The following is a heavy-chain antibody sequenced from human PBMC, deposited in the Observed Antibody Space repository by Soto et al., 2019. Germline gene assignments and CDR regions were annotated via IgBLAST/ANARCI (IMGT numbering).Heavy chain of an antibody. J-gene: IGHJ4*02. CDR3: ARGPAGGGGKLTGDY. D-gene: IGHD3-9*01. CDR1: GFTFSSYW. Sequence: EVQLVESGGGLIQPGGSLRLSCAASGFTFSSYWMHWVRQAPGKGLVWVSRIDNDGSSTTYADSVKGRFTISRDNAKNRLYVKMTSLRAEDTAGYYCARGPAGGGGKLTGDYWGQGTLVTVSS. V-gene: IGHV3-74*01. CDR2: IDNDGSST.